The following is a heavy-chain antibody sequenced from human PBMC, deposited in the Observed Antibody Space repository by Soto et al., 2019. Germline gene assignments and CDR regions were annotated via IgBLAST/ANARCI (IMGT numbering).Heavy chain of an antibody. CDR3: AKSGGCNYGYQETDY. CDR2: ISGSGGST. V-gene: IGHV3-23*01. CDR1: GFTFSSYA. Sequence: GGSLRLSCAASGFTFSSYAMSWVRQAPGKGLEWVSAISGSGGSTYYADSVKGRFTISRDNSKNTLYLQMNSLRAEDTAVYYCAKSGGCNYGYQETDYWGQGTLVTVSS. J-gene: IGHJ4*02. D-gene: IGHD5-18*01.